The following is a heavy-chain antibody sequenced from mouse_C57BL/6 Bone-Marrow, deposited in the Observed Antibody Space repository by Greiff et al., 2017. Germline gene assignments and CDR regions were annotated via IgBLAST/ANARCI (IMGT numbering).Heavy chain of an antibody. CDR3: TALITTVVATDFYAIDY. Sequence: EVQLQQSGAELVRPGASVKLSCTASGFNITDDYMHWVKQRPEQGLEWIGWIDPENGDTEYASKFQGKATMTADPSSNTAYLQLSSLTSEDTAVYYWTALITTVVATDFYAIDYWGQGTTVTVSS. D-gene: IGHD1-1*01. CDR2: IDPENGDT. CDR1: GFNITDDY. J-gene: IGHJ4*01. V-gene: IGHV14-4*01.